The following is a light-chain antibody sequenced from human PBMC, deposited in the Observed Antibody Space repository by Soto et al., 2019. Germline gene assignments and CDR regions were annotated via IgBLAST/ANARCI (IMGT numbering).Light chain of an antibody. Sequence: DIQMTQSPPSLSASVGDRVTITCRASQNIRTYLNWYQQKPGKAPKLLIYAASTLQSGVPSRFRGSGSETDFTLTISSLQPEDFETYYCQQSYDTPLTFGGGTKVDIK. CDR1: QNIRTY. CDR2: AAS. CDR3: QQSYDTPLT. J-gene: IGKJ4*01. V-gene: IGKV1-39*01.